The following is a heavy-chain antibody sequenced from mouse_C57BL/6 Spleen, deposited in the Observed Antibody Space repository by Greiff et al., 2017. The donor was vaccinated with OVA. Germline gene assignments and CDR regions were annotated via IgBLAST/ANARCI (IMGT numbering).Heavy chain of an antibody. V-gene: IGHV1-81*01. CDR1: GYTFTSYG. CDR2: IYPRSGNT. D-gene: IGHD2-4*01. J-gene: IGHJ3*01. Sequence: QVQLQQSGAELARPGASVKLSCKASGYTFTSYGISWVKQRTGQGLEWIGEIYPRSGNTYYNEKFKGKATLTADKSSSTAYMELRSLTSEDSAVYFCARRGGWDDYEDFAYWGQGTLVTVSA. CDR3: ARRGGWDDYEDFAY.